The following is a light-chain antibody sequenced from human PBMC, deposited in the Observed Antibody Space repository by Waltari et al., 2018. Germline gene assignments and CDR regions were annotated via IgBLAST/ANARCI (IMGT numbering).Light chain of an antibody. J-gene: IGLJ2*01. CDR2: ADR. Sequence: SYELTQPPSVYVSTGQTASIVCSGDDFGSKCVSWYQQKQGQRPVLVIYADRKRPSGIPERFSGSNSGNTATLTVSGNQAMDEADYYCQAWGDTSVVFGGGTKLTVL. CDR3: QAWGDTSVV. V-gene: IGLV3-1*01. CDR1: DFGSKC.